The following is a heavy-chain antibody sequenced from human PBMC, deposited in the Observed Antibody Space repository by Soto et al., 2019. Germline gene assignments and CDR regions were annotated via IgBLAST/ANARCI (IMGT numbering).Heavy chain of an antibody. J-gene: IGHJ4*02. V-gene: IGHV3-74*01. CDR1: GFTFSSFW. CDR3: VRDRCRRGLGLLEF. CDR2: ISTDGTST. Sequence: VQLVESGGGLVQPGGSLRLSCAASGFTFSSFWMHWVRQVPGKGLVWVSRISTDGTSTTYADSVKGRFTISRDNAKNMLYLERNRLRAEDTAVYYCVRDRCRRGLGLLEFWGQGTLVTVCS. D-gene: IGHD3-10*01.